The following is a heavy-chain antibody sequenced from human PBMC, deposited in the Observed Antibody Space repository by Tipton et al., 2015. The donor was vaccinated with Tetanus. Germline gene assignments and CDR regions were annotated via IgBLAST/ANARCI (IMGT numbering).Heavy chain of an antibody. J-gene: IGHJ4*02. CDR2: FYSTQRT. CDR3: ARGLPREPFCFDY. D-gene: IGHD1-26*01. Sequence: TLSLTCTVSGASINTGGYLWTWLRQHRGEGLEWIGYFYSTQRTSSSPSLKSRVHISVDTSKNELSLSLTSVTAADTAVYFCARGLPREPFCFDYWGQGKQVTVSS. V-gene: IGHV4-31*03. CDR1: GASINTGGYL.